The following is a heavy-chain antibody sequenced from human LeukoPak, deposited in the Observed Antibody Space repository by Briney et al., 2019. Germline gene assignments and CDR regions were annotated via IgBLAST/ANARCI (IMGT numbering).Heavy chain of an antibody. J-gene: IGHJ4*02. CDR1: GDSISGFY. D-gene: IGHD5-18*01. CDR3: ARDRSYGPDH. Sequence: PETLSLTCTVSGDSISGFYWSWIRQLAGKGLEWIGRINTSGSTNYKPSLKSRVTMSVDTSKNQFSLKLSPVTAADTAVYYCARDRSYGPDHWGQGTLVTVSS. V-gene: IGHV4-4*07. CDR2: INTSGST.